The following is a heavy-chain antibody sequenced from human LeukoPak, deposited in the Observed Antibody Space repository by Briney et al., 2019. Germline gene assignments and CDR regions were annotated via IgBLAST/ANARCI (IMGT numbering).Heavy chain of an antibody. D-gene: IGHD3-22*01. CDR2: ISSSGSTI. CDR3: AREGRPNYYDSSGYYTDFDY. V-gene: IGHV3-48*03. Sequence: GGSLRLSCAASGFTFSSYEMNWVRQAPGKGLEWVSYISSSGSTIYYADSVKGRFTISRDNAKNSLYLQMNSLRAEDTAVYYCAREGRPNYYDSSGYYTDFDYWGQGTLVTVTS. J-gene: IGHJ4*02. CDR1: GFTFSSYE.